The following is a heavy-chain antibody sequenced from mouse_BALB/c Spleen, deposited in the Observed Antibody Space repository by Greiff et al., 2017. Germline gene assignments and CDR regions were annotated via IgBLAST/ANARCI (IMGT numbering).Heavy chain of an antibody. J-gene: IGHJ4*01. V-gene: IGHV2-9*02. Sequence: VKVVESGPGLVAPSQSLSITCTVSGFSLTSYGVHWVRQPPGKGLEWLGVIWAGGSTNYNSALMSRLSISKDNSKSQVFLKMNSLQTDDTAMYYCARGGYDGAMDYWGQGTSVTVSS. CDR3: ARGGYDGAMDY. CDR2: IWAGGST. D-gene: IGHD2-14*01. CDR1: GFSLTSYG.